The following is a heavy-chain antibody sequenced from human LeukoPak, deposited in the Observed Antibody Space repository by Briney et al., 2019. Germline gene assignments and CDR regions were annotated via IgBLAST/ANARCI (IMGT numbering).Heavy chain of an antibody. CDR3: ARQFRYTGSYSDY. CDR2: IYPGDSDT. Sequence: GGSLKISFKGSGYRFTTYWIGWVRPMPGKGVEWMGIIYPGDSDTRYSPSFQGQVTISADKSISTAYLQWSSLKASDSAMYYCARQFRYTGSYSDYWGQGTLVTVSS. J-gene: IGHJ4*02. D-gene: IGHD1-26*01. CDR1: GYRFTTYW. V-gene: IGHV5-51*01.